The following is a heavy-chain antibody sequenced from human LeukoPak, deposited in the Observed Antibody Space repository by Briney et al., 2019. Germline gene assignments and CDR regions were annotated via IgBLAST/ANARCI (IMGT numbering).Heavy chain of an antibody. J-gene: IGHJ3*02. V-gene: IGHV4-59*11. CDR2: ISYIGST. CDR1: TDSFSSHY. CDR3: ARDLVTVTKGFDI. D-gene: IGHD4-17*01. Sequence: SETLSLTCAVSTDSFSSHYWTWIRQPPGKGLEWIGFISYIGSTNYNPSLKSRVTISIDTSKNQFSLKLSSVTAADTAVYYCARDLVTVTKGFDIWGQGTMVSVSS.